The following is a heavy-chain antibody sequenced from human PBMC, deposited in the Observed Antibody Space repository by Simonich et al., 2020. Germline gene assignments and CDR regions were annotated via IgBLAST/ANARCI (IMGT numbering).Heavy chain of an antibody. CDR3: ARDYSNYDAFDI. D-gene: IGHD4-4*01. CDR1: GFTFRCYW. J-gene: IGHJ3*02. CDR2: IKSDESST. Sequence: EVQLVESGGGLVQPGGSLRLSCEASGFTFRCYWVHWVRQAPGKGLVWCSRIKSDESSTSHADSVTVRFTIYRDNAKNTLYLQWNSLRAEDTAVYYCARDYSNYDAFDIWGQGTMVTVSS. V-gene: IGHV3-74*01.